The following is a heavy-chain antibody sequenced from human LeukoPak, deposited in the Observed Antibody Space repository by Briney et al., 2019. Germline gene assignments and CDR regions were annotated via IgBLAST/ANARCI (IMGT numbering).Heavy chain of an antibody. CDR2: INPSGGST. CDR1: GYTFTNYN. J-gene: IGHJ4*02. D-gene: IGHD7-27*01. V-gene: IGHV1-46*01. CDR3: ARELAGGYFDY. Sequence: GASVKVSCKASGYTFTNYNMHWVRQAPGQGLEWMGIINPSGGSTSYAQKFQGRVTLTRDTSTSTAYMELSSLRSEDTAVYYCARELAGGYFDYWGQGTLVTVSS.